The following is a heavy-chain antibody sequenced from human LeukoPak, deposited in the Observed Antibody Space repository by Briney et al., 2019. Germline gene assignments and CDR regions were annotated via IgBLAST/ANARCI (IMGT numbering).Heavy chain of an antibody. Sequence: GGSLRLSCAASGFTFSSYSMDWVRQAPGKGLEWVSSISSSSSYIYYADSVKGRFTISRDNAKNSLYLQMNSLRAEDTAVYYYARDGIQLWLRTYYFDYWGQGTLVTVSS. V-gene: IGHV3-21*01. J-gene: IGHJ4*02. CDR2: ISSSSSYI. CDR3: ARDGIQLWLRTYYFDY. CDR1: GFTFSSYS. D-gene: IGHD5-18*01.